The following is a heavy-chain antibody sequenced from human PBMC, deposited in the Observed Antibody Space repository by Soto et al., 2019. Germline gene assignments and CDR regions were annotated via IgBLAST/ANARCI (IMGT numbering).Heavy chain of an antibody. CDR1: GGSISSYY. Sequence: QVQLQESGPGLVKPSETLSLTCTVSGGSISSYYWSWIRQPPGKGLEWIGYIYYSGSTNYNPSLKSRVTISVDTSKNQFSLKLSSVTAADTAVYYCARVAGGSYAKLDWGQGTLVTVSS. CDR3: ARVAGGSYAKLD. CDR2: IYYSGST. V-gene: IGHV4-59*01. D-gene: IGHD1-26*01. J-gene: IGHJ4*02.